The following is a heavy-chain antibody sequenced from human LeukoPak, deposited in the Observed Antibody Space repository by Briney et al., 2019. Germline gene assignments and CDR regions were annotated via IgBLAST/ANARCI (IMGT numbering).Heavy chain of an antibody. Sequence: ASVKVSCKASGYTFTTYAMHWVRQAPGQEVEWMGWINTNTGTSGSDQGFTGRFVFSLDTSVRTAYLQINSLKAEDTAVYDCARVGHYHDRSGYFLDYWGQGTLVTVSS. D-gene: IGHD3-22*01. J-gene: IGHJ4*02. CDR2: INTNTGTS. CDR1: GYTFTTYA. CDR3: ARVGHYHDRSGYFLDY. V-gene: IGHV7-4-1*02.